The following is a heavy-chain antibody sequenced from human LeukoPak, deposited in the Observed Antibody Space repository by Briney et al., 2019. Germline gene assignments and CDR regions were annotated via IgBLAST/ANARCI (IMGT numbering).Heavy chain of an antibody. J-gene: IGHJ6*02. CDR2: IYPGDSDT. Sequence: GESLKISCKGSGYSFTSYWIGWVRQMPGKGLEWMGIIYPGDSDTRYSPFFQGQVTISADKSISTAYLQWSSLKASDTAMYYCARHYGDYDILTGSYPYVMDVWGQGTTVTVSS. CDR1: GYSFTSYW. CDR3: ARHYGDYDILTGSYPYVMDV. V-gene: IGHV5-51*01. D-gene: IGHD3-9*01.